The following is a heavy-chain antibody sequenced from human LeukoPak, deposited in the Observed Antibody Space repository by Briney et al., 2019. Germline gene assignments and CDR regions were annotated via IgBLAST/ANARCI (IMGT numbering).Heavy chain of an antibody. Sequence: QPGGSLRLSCAASGFTFSSYAMSWVRQAPGKGLEWVSAISGSGGSTYYADSVKGRFTISRDNSKNTLYLQMNSLRAEDMAVYYCAKYEGRGSSSQFDPWGQGTLVTVSS. J-gene: IGHJ5*02. V-gene: IGHV3-23*01. CDR2: ISGSGGST. D-gene: IGHD6-6*01. CDR1: GFTFSSYA. CDR3: AKYEGRGSSSQFDP.